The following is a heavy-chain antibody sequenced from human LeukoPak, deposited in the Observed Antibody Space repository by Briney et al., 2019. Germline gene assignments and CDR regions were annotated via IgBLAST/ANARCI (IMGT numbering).Heavy chain of an antibody. CDR2: LYSGGST. CDR3: ARIEWERLGRAFDI. CDR1: GFTVSSNY. D-gene: IGHD1-26*01. V-gene: IGHV3-53*01. Sequence: GGSLRLSCAASGFTVSSNYMTWVRQAPGKGLEWVSVLYSGGSTYYAESVKGRFTISRDNSKNTLYLQMNSLRAEDMAVYYCARIEWERLGRAFDIWGQGTMVTVSS. J-gene: IGHJ3*02.